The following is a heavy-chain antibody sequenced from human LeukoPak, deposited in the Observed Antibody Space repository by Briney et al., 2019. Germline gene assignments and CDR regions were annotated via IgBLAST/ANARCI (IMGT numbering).Heavy chain of an antibody. CDR3: AKIVAISGRPREGF. J-gene: IGHJ4*02. CDR2: ISSRSSTI. CDR1: GFTFSTYS. Sequence: GGSLRLSCAASGFTFSTYSMNWVRQAPGKGLECISYISSRSSTIYYADSVEGRFTISRDNAKNSVYLQMNSLRAEDTAVYYCAKIVAISGRPREGFWGQGTLVAVSS. V-gene: IGHV3-48*01. D-gene: IGHD1-26*01.